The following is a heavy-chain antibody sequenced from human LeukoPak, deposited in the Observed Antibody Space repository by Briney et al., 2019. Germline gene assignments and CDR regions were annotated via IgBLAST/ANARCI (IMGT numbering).Heavy chain of an antibody. J-gene: IGHJ1*01. CDR2: ISYDGSNK. D-gene: IGHD2-21*02. CDR1: GFTFSSYG. CDR3: AKEEEAYCGGDCYPPRS. Sequence: GGSLRLSCAASGFTFSSYGMHWVRQAPGKGLEWVAVISYDGSNKYYADSVKGRFTISRDNSKNTLYLQMNSLRAEDTAVYYCAKEEEAYCGGDCYPPRSWGQGTLVTVSS. V-gene: IGHV3-30*18.